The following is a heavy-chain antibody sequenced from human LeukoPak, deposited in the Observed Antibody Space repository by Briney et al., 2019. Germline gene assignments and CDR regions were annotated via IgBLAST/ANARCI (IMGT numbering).Heavy chain of an antibody. CDR3: AKAVDTAMVTGFDY. J-gene: IGHJ4*02. CDR2: ISGSGGST. V-gene: IGHV3-23*01. Sequence: GGTLILSCAASGFTFSSYGMSWVRQAPGKGLEWVSAISGSGGSTYYADSVKGRFTISRDNSKNTLYLQMNSLRAEDTAVYYCAKAVDTAMVTGFDYWGQGTLVTVSS. CDR1: GFTFSSYG. D-gene: IGHD5-18*01.